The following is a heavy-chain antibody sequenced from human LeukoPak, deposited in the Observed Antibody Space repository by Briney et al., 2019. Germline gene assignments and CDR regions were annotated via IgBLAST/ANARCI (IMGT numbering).Heavy chain of an antibody. CDR2: MNPNSGNT. V-gene: IGHV1-8*01. J-gene: IGHJ4*02. Sequence: GASVKVSCKASGYTFTSYDINWVRQATGQGLEWMGWMNPNSGNTGYAQKFQGRVTMTRNTSISTAYMELSSLRSEDTAVCYCARGMITFGGVIVPLDYWGQGTLVTVSS. CDR3: ARGMITFGGVIVPLDY. CDR1: GYTFTSYD. D-gene: IGHD3-16*02.